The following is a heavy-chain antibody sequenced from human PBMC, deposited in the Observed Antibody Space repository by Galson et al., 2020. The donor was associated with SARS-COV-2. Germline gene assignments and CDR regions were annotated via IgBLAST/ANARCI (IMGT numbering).Heavy chain of an antibody. CDR1: GFTFSSYG. V-gene: IGHV3-30*18. CDR2: ISYDGSNK. D-gene: IGHD3-22*01. Sequence: GGSLRLSCAASGFTFSSYGMHWVRQAPGKGLEWVAVISYDGSNKYYADSVKGRFTISRDNSKNTLYLQMNSLRAEDTAVYYRAKDGRSLLANSGYYSGYFDYWGQGTLVTVSS. J-gene: IGHJ4*02. CDR3: AKDGRSLLANSGYYSGYFDY.